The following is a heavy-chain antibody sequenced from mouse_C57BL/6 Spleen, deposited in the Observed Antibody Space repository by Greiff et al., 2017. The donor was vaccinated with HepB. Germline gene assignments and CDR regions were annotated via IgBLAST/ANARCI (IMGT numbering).Heavy chain of an antibody. V-gene: IGHV14-2*01. D-gene: IGHD1-1*01. CDR3: ARDGTVVATYYAMDY. CDR2: IDPEDGET. J-gene: IGHJ4*01. Sequence: VHVKQSGAELVKPGASVKLSCTASGFNIKDYYMHWVKQRTEQGLEWIGRIDPEDGETKYAPKFQGKATITADTSSNTAYLQLSSLTSEDTAVYYCARDGTVVATYYAMDYWGQGTSVTVSS. CDR1: GFNIKDYY.